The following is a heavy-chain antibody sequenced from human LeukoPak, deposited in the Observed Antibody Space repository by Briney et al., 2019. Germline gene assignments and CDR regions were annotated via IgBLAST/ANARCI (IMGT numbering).Heavy chain of an antibody. CDR3: AKDLVVTGSPYYFDY. CDR2: INNDGTAT. D-gene: IGHD2-21*02. J-gene: IGHJ4*02. Sequence: GGSLRLSCAASGFTFSAYWMHGVRHVPGKGLVWVSRINNDGTATFFADSVKGRFTISRDNAKNTLYLQMNNLRAEDTAVYYCAKDLVVTGSPYYFDYWGQGTLVTVSS. CDR1: GFTFSAYW. V-gene: IGHV3-74*01.